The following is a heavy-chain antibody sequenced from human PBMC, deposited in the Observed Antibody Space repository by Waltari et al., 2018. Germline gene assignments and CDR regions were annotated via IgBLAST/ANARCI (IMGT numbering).Heavy chain of an antibody. D-gene: IGHD3-10*01. Sequence: QVQLQESGPGLVKPSETLSLTCAVSGYSISSGYYWGWIRQHPGKGLEWIGTIYHSGSTYYSPSLKSRVTISVYTSKNQFSLKLSSVTAADTAVYYCARVPMVRGVLAFMDVWGQGTTVTVSS. CDR3: ARVPMVRGVLAFMDV. V-gene: IGHV4-38-2*01. J-gene: IGHJ6*02. CDR1: GYSISSGYY. CDR2: IYHSGST.